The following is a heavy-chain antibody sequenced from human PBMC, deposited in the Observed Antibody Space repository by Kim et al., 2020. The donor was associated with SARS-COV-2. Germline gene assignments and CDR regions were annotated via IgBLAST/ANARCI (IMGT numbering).Heavy chain of an antibody. D-gene: IGHD3-10*01. Sequence: ASVKVSCKASGYTFTGYYMHWVRQAPGQGLEWMGWINPNSGGTNYAQKFQGRVTMTRDTSISTAYMELSRLRSDDTAVYYCARELIYYGSGSHLYYFDWGQGTLVTVSS. J-gene: IGHJ4*02. CDR1: GYTFTGYY. CDR3: ARELIYYGSGSHLYYFD. CDR2: INPNSGGT. V-gene: IGHV1-2*02.